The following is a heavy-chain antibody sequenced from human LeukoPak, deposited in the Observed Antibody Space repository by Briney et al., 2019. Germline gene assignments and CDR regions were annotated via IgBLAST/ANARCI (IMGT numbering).Heavy chain of an antibody. J-gene: IGHJ4*02. Sequence: GRSLRLSCAASGFTFSDYGMHWVRQAPGKGLEWVAVIWYDGSNKYYADSVKGRFTISRDNSKNTLYLQMNSLRAEDTAVYYCARVTGYSSYVFDYWGQGTLVTVSS. CDR2: IWYDGSNK. CDR1: GFTFSDYG. V-gene: IGHV3-33*08. D-gene: IGHD6-13*01. CDR3: ARVTGYSSYVFDY.